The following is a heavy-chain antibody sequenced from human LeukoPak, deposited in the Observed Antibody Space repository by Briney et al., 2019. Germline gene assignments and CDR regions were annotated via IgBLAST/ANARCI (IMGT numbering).Heavy chain of an antibody. CDR3: ARDFFGGVGQIRGIAAAGTDY. D-gene: IGHD6-13*01. Sequence: ASVKVSCKASGYTFTSYYMHWVRQAPGQGLEWMGIINPSGGSTSYAQKFQGRVTMTRDMSTSTVYMELSSLRSEDTAVYYCARDFFGGVGQIRGIAAAGTDYWGRGTLVTVSS. CDR1: GYTFTSYY. V-gene: IGHV1-46*01. CDR2: INPSGGST. J-gene: IGHJ4*02.